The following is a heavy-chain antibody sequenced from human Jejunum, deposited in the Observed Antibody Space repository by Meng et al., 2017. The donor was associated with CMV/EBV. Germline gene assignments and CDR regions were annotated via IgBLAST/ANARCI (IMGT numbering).Heavy chain of an antibody. CDR3: ARGVDFWNAYNPHYFDF. D-gene: IGHD3-3*01. V-gene: IGHV5-51*01. CDR2: IYPGDSDT. CDR1: YSFTSYW. Sequence: YSFTSYWIAWVRQMSGKGLEWMGIIYPGDSDTRYSPSFQGQVTISADKSTGTAYLQWNSLKASDTAIYYCARGVDFWNAYNPHYFDFWGQGALVTVSS. J-gene: IGHJ4*02.